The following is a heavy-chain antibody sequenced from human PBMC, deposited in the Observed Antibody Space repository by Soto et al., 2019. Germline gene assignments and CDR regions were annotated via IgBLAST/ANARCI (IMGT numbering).Heavy chain of an antibody. Sequence: GGSLRLSCAASGFTFSSYSMNWVRQAPGKGLEWVSSISSSSSYIYYADSVKGRFTISRDNAKNSLYLQMNSLRAEDTAVYYCARDVWFGELLGNYYYYYGMDVWGQGTTVTVSS. J-gene: IGHJ6*02. V-gene: IGHV3-21*01. CDR2: ISSSSSYI. D-gene: IGHD3-10*01. CDR1: GFTFSSYS. CDR3: ARDVWFGELLGNYYYYYGMDV.